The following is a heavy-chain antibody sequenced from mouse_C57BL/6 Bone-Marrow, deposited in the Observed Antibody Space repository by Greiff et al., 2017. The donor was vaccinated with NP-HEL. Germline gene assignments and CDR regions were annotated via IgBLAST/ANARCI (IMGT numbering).Heavy chain of an antibody. Sequence: VQLQQSGPELVKPGASVKISCKASGYTFTDYYMNWVKQSHGKSLEWIGDINPNNGGTSYNQKFKGKAILTVDKSSTTAYMELRSLTSEDSAVYYCARDYDYDLYAMDYWGQGTSVTVSS. CDR3: ARDYDYDLYAMDY. CDR1: GYTFTDYY. D-gene: IGHD2-4*01. CDR2: INPNNGGT. V-gene: IGHV1-26*01. J-gene: IGHJ4*01.